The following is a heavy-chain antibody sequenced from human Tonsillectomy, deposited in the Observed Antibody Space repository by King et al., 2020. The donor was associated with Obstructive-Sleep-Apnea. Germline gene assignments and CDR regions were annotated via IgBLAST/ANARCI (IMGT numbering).Heavy chain of an antibody. V-gene: IGHV3-48*01. CDR3: ARDQDQLLSHYYYYGMDV. D-gene: IGHD2-2*01. CDR1: GFTFSSYS. Sequence: EVQLVESGGGLVQPGGSLRLSCAASGFTFSSYSMNWVRQAPGKGLEWVSYISSSSSTIYYADSVKARFTISRDNAKNSLYLQMNSLRAEDTAVYYCARDQDQLLSHYYYYGMDVWGQGTTVTVSS. J-gene: IGHJ6*02. CDR2: ISSSSSTI.